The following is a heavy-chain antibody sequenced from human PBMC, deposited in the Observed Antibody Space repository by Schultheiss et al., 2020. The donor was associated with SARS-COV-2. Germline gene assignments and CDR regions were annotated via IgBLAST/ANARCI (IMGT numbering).Heavy chain of an antibody. V-gene: IGHV3-33*08. CDR2: IWYDGSNK. J-gene: IGHJ4*02. Sequence: GESLKISCAASRFAVSSNYMTWVRQAPGKGLEWVAVIWYDGSNKYYADSVKGRFTISRDNSKNTLYLQMNSLRAEDTAVYYCARDKGYDFWSGYQSYYFDYWGQGTLVTVSS. D-gene: IGHD3-3*01. CDR3: ARDKGYDFWSGYQSYYFDY. CDR1: RFAVSSNY.